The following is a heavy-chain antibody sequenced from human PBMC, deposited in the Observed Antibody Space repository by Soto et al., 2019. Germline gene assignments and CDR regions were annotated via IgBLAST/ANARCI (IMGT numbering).Heavy chain of an antibody. J-gene: IGHJ4*02. Sequence: LGESLKISCKGSGYSFTSYWIGWVRQMPGKGLEWMGIIYPGDSDTRYSPSFQGQVTISADKSISTAYLQWSSLKASDTAMYYCARLRTSETGNPYYFDYWGQGTLVTVSS. CDR2: IYPGDSDT. CDR3: ARLRTSETGNPYYFDY. V-gene: IGHV5-51*01. D-gene: IGHD1-1*01. CDR1: GYSFTSYW.